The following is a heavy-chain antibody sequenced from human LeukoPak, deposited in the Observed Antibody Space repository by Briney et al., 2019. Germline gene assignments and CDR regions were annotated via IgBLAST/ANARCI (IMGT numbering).Heavy chain of an antibody. J-gene: IGHJ4*02. CDR1: GFTFSSYW. D-gene: IGHD1-7*01. CDR2: ISGSGGST. CDR3: AKDSWPGGKAYNWNYAD. V-gene: IGHV3-23*01. Sequence: HPGGSLRLSCAASGFTFSSYWMSWVRQAPGKGLEWVSAISGSGGSTYYADSVKGRFTISRDNSKNTLYLQMNSLRAEDTAVYYCAKDSWPGGKAYNWNYADWGQGTLVTVSS.